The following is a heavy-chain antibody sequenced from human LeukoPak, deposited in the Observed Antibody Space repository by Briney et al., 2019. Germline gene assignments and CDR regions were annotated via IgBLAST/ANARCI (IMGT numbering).Heavy chain of an antibody. Sequence: ASVKASCKASGYTFTSYGISWVRQAPGQRLEWMGWISAYNGNTNYAQKLQGRVTMTTDTSTSTAYMELRSLRSDDTAVYYCARDMRELSVDAFDIWGQGTMVTVSS. CDR2: ISAYNGNT. J-gene: IGHJ3*02. D-gene: IGHD3-16*02. V-gene: IGHV1-18*01. CDR3: ARDMRELSVDAFDI. CDR1: GYTFTSYG.